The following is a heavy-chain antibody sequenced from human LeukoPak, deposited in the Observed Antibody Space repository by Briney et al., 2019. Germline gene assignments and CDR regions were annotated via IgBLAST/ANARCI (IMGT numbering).Heavy chain of an antibody. V-gene: IGHV1-69*04. J-gene: IGHJ6*02. CDR2: IIPILGIA. Sequence: ASVKVSCKASGGTFSSYAISWVRQAPGQGLEWMGRIIPILGIANYAQKFQGRVTITADKSTSTAYMELSSLRSEDTAVYYCARSGRFLEWLLRYYYYGMDVWGQGTTVTVSS. CDR3: ARSGRFLEWLLRYYYYGMDV. D-gene: IGHD3-3*01. CDR1: GGTFSSYA.